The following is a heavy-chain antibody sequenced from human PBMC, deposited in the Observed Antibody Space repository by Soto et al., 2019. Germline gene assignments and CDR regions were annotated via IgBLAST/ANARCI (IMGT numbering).Heavy chain of an antibody. CDR3: ARDQEQFCSGGSCYWFDP. CDR1: GCTFSTYG. J-gene: IGHJ5*02. Sequence: PGGSLRLSCAASGCTFSTYGMRWVRQAPGKGLEWVAVIRYDGSNKYYADSVQGRFTISRDNAKNTLYLQMNSLRAEDTAVYYCARDQEQFCSGGSCYWFDPWGQGTLVTVSS. V-gene: IGHV3-33*01. CDR2: IRYDGSNK. D-gene: IGHD2-15*01.